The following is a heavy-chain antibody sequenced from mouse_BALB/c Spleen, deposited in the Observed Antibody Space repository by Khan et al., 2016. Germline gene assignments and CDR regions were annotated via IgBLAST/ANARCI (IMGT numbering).Heavy chain of an antibody. CDR3: TNRRNYDGYYVEMDY. J-gene: IGHJ4*01. D-gene: IGHD2-3*01. V-gene: IGHV1-15*01. CDR1: GYTFTDYE. CDR2: IHPGSGGT. Sequence: QMQLEESGAELVRPGASVKLSCKALGYTFTDYEMHWVKQTPVHGLEWIGVIHPGSGGTAYNQYSKGKATLTADKSSSTAYIHLSRLTSEGSAVYYCTNRRNYDGYYVEMDYWGQGSSVTVSS.